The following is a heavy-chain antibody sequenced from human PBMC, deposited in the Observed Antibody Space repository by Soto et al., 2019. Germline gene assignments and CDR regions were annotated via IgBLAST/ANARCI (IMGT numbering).Heavy chain of an antibody. CDR1: GFTFSSYT. Sequence: EVQLLESGGGLVEPGGSRRLSCAASGFTFSSYTMSWVRQAPGKGLEWVSTISGSGSSTYSADSVKGRFTISRDNSRNTGYLQMNSLRVEDTAVYCCAEAGGSDYWGQGTLVSVSS. CDR3: AEAGGSDY. J-gene: IGHJ4*02. D-gene: IGHD3-16*01. V-gene: IGHV3-23*01. CDR2: ISGSGSST.